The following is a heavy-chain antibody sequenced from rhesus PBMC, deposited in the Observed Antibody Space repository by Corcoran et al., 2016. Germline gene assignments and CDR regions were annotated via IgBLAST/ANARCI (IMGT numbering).Heavy chain of an antibody. CDR3: ARGEDSSWIYGLDS. Sequence: QVQLQESGPGLVKPSETLSLTCAVSGYSISSGYGWSWIRQPPGKGLGWIGDICRSSGSTNYNPSLKSRGTISKDTSKNQFSLKLSSVTAADTAVYYCARGEDSSWIYGLDSWGQGVVVTVSS. D-gene: IGHD6-13*01. J-gene: IGHJ6*01. CDR1: GYSISSGYG. V-gene: IGHV4-127*01. CDR2: ICRSSGST.